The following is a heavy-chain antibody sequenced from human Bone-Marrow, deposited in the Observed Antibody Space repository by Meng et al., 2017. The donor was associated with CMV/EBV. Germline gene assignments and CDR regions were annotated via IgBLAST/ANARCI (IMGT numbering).Heavy chain of an antibody. CDR1: GFTFDDYA. V-gene: IGHV3-9*01. J-gene: IGHJ3*02. CDR2: ISWNSGSI. Sequence: SLKISCAASGFTFDDYAMHWVRQAPGKGLEWVSGISWNSGSIGYADSVKGRFTISRDNAKNSLYLQMNSLRAEDTAVYYCARGRGSLLGIWGQGTMVTVSS. D-gene: IGHD3-16*01. CDR3: ARGRGSLLGI.